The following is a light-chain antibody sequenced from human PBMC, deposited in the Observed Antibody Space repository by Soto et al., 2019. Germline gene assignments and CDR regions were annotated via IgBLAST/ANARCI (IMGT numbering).Light chain of an antibody. CDR2: KAS. CDR1: QSISNW. J-gene: IGKJ1*01. Sequence: DIQMTQSPSTLSASVGDRVTITCRASQSISNWLAWYQQKPGKAPKLLIYKASSLESGVPSRFSGSGSGTEFTLTISSLQSEDFAVYYCQHYNNWPPWTFGQGTKVDIK. CDR3: QHYNNWPPWT. V-gene: IGKV1-5*03.